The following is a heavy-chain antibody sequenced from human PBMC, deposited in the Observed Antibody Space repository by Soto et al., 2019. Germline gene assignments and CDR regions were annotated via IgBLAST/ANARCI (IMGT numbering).Heavy chain of an antibody. CDR1: GYTFSTCI. CDR2: VNGSNGNT. V-gene: IGHV1-3*05. Sequence: QVQLVQSGAEEKKPGASVKVSCKASGYTFSTCIIHWVRQASGQRFEWMGWVNGSNGNTQNSQKFQGRLTITKDTSATTAYMELSSLTSEATAGYYCARRPRLESHFDYWGQGSLVTVS. J-gene: IGHJ4*02. CDR3: ARRPRLESHFDY.